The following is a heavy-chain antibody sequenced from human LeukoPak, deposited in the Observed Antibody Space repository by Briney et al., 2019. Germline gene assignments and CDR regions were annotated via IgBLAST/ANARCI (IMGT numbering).Heavy chain of an antibody. CDR2: ISSNGGST. CDR1: GFTFSSYA. CDR3: AMSIAAAGTYFQH. Sequence: RGSLRLSCAASGFTFSSYAVHWVRQAPGKGLEYVSAISSNGGSTYYANSVKGRFTISRDNSKNTLYLQMGSLRAEDMAVYYCAMSIAAAGTYFQHWGQGTLVTVSS. D-gene: IGHD6-13*01. V-gene: IGHV3-64*01. J-gene: IGHJ1*01.